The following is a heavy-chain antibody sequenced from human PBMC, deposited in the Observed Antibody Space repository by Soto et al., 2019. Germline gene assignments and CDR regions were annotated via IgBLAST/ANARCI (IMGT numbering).Heavy chain of an antibody. CDR1: GFTFSSYS. J-gene: IGHJ6*02. Sequence: GGSLRLACAASGFTFSSYSMNWVRQAPGKGLEWVSSISSSSSYIYYADSVKGRFTISRDNAKNSLYLQMNSLRAEDTAVYYCARASSGDLLAYYYYYYGMDVWGQGTTVTVSS. CDR3: ARASSGDLLAYYYYYYGMDV. CDR2: ISSSSSYI. D-gene: IGHD6-6*01. V-gene: IGHV3-21*01.